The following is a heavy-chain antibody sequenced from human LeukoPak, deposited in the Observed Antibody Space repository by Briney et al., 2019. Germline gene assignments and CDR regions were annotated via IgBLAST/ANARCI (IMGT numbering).Heavy chain of an antibody. D-gene: IGHD6-13*01. CDR2: ISSSRSYI. J-gene: IGHJ5*02. Sequence: GGSLRLSCAASGFIFSRYSMNWVRQARGKGLEWVSSISSSRSYIYYADSVRGRFTISRDNPKNSLYLQMNSLRAEDTAVYYCAINWDWYSSQTWFDPWGQGTLVTVS. CDR3: AINWDWYSSQTWFDP. V-gene: IGHV3-21*01. CDR1: GFIFSRYS.